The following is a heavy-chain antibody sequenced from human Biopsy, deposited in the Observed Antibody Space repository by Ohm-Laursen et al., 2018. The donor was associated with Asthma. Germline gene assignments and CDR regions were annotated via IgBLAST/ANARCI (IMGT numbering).Heavy chain of an antibody. CDR1: SGSGGYMRSGNYY. J-gene: IGHJ4*02. CDR2: IHYSGST. CDR3: AGFCSGGNCPDH. D-gene: IGHD2-15*01. V-gene: IGHV4-61*01. Sequence: GTLSLTCSLSSGSGGYMRSGNYYWTWIRQPPGKGLEWIGNIHYSGSTYSNPSLKSRVTISVDTSKKQISLRLSSVIAADTAVYYCAGFCSGGNCPDHWGQGTLVTASS.